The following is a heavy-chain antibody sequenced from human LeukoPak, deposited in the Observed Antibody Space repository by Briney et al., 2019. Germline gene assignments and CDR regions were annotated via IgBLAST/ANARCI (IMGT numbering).Heavy chain of an antibody. CDR1: GGSINNYY. V-gene: IGHV4-4*07. CDR2: IYTTGST. Sequence: SETLSLTCTVSGGSINNYYWSWVRQPAGKGLEWIGRIYTTGSTNYNPSLKSRVTMSVDTSKNQFSLKLTSVTAADTAVYYCASSRDGYNLNYWGQGTLVTVSS. D-gene: IGHD5-24*01. J-gene: IGHJ4*02. CDR3: ASSRDGYNLNY.